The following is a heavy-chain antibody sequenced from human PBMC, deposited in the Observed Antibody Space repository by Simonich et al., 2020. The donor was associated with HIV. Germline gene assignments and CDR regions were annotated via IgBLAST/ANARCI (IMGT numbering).Heavy chain of an antibody. Sequence: VHGGGSLRLSCAASGFTFSSYSMIWVRQAPGKGLEWLSYISSSSINIYYADSVKGRFTISRDNAKNSLYLQMNSLRVEDTAVYYCARDFRRYNWNYDAFDIWGQGTMVTVSS. J-gene: IGHJ3*02. D-gene: IGHD1-7*01. CDR2: ISSSSINI. CDR3: ARDFRRYNWNYDAFDI. CDR1: GFTFSSYS. V-gene: IGHV3-48*01.